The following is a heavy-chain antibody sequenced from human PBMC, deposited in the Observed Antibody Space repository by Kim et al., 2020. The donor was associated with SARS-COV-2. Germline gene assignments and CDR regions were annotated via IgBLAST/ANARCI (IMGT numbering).Heavy chain of an antibody. V-gene: IGHV1-3*01. CDR3: ARQHQQLGYYYYYGMDV. CDR2: IDRGNGNT. J-gene: IGHJ6*02. CDR1: GYTVTTYT. Sequence: ASVKVSCKASGYTVTTYTMHWVRQAPGQRPEWMGWIDRGNGNTKYSQNLQGRVTITRYTSANTVYMELSSLRSEDTAVYYCARQHQQLGYYYYYGMDVWGQGTTVTVSS. D-gene: IGHD6-13*01.